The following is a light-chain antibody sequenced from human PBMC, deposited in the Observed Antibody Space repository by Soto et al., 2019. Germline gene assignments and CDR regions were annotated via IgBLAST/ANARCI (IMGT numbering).Light chain of an antibody. CDR3: ATWDDSLNGWV. CDR2: SNN. CDR1: SSNIGTNP. J-gene: IGLJ3*02. Sequence: QSVLTQPPSASGTPGQRVTISCSGGSSNIGTNPVSWYQQFPGTAPKLLMFSNNQGPSGVPDRFSGSKSGTSASLAISGLQSEDEADYYCATWDDSLNGWVFGGGTKVTVL. V-gene: IGLV1-44*01.